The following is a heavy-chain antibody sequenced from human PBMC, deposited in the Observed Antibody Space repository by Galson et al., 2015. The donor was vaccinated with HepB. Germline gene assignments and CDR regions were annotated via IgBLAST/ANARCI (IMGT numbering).Heavy chain of an antibody. CDR3: VRENSKRQQLVRGRGGYGMDV. J-gene: IGHJ6*02. V-gene: IGHV6-1*01. CDR1: GDSVSSYSAA. D-gene: IGHD6-13*01. CDR2: TYHRSEWYK. Sequence: CAISGDSVSSYSAAWNWIRQSPSRGLEWLGRTYHRSEWYKDYAVSMKSRITINADTSKNQFALQLNSVTPEDTAVYYCVRENSKRQQLVRGRGGYGMDVWGQGTTVTVSS.